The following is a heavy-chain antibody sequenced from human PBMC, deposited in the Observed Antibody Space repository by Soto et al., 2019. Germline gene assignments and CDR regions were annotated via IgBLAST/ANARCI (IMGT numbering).Heavy chain of an antibody. V-gene: IGHV1-69*06. CDR1: GGTFSSYP. J-gene: IGHJ4*02. Sequence: QVQLVQSGAEVKKPGSSVKVSCKASGGTFSSYPTPCLPHPPPQPPHRMGGIIPIFGTANYAQKFQGRVTITADKSTSTAYMELSSLRSEDTAVYYCASCRGELLRSNYFDYWGQGALVTVSS. D-gene: IGHD1-26*01. CDR2: IIPIFGTA. CDR3: ASCRGELLRSNYFDY.